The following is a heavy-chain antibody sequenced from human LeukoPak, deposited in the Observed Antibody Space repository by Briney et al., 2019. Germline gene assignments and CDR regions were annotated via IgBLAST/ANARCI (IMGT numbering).Heavy chain of an antibody. V-gene: IGHV4-30-4*08. CDR3: ARQRALRYSPWYFDL. CDR1: GGSISSGDYY. D-gene: IGHD3-9*01. Sequence: PSETLSLTCTVSGGSISSGDYYWSWIRQPPGKGLEWIGYIYYSGSTYYNPSLESRVTISVDTSKNQFSLKLSSVTAADTAVYYCARQRALRYSPWYFDLWGRGTLVTVSS. J-gene: IGHJ2*01. CDR2: IYYSGST.